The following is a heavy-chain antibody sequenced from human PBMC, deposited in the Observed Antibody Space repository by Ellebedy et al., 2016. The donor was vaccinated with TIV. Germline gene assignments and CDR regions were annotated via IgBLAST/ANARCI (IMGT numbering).Heavy chain of an antibody. Sequence: GESLKISCAASGFTFSTYAMHWVRQAPGKGLEWVAVISNDGNKKYYADSVKGRFTISRDNSKNTLYLQMNSLRPEDTAVYYCARDGPTKIAAADYYYGMDVWGQGTTVTVSS. CDR1: GFTFSTYA. D-gene: IGHD6-13*01. CDR2: ISNDGNKK. J-gene: IGHJ6*02. V-gene: IGHV3-30-3*01. CDR3: ARDGPTKIAAADYYYGMDV.